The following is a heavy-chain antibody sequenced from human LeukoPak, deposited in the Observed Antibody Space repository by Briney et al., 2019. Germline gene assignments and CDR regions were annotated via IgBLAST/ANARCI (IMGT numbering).Heavy chain of an antibody. J-gene: IGHJ3*02. Sequence: PGGSLRLSCAASGFTFSSYAMHWVRQAPGKGLEWVAVISYDGSNKYYADSVKGRFTISRDNSKNTLYLQMNSLRAEDTAVYYCARDRTAAGTGHSAFDIWGQGTMVTVSS. CDR3: ARDRTAAGTGHSAFDI. CDR1: GFTFSSYA. CDR2: ISYDGSNK. D-gene: IGHD6-13*01. V-gene: IGHV3-30-3*01.